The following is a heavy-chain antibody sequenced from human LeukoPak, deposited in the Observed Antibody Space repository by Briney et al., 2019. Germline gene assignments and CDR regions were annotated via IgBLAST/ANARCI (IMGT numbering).Heavy chain of an antibody. CDR2: ISAYNGNT. CDR3: ARDSHSGYDYAAYYYYMDV. V-gene: IGHV1-18*01. CDR1: GYTFTSYG. D-gene: IGHD5-12*01. J-gene: IGHJ6*03. Sequence: ASVKVSCKASGYTFTSYGISWVRQAPGQGLEWMGWISAYNGNTNYAQKLQGRVTMTTDTSTSTAYMELRSLRSDDTAVYYCARDSHSGYDYAAYYYYMDVWGKGTTVTISS.